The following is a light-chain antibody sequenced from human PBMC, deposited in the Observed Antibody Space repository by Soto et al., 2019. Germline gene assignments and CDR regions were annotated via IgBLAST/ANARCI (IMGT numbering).Light chain of an antibody. V-gene: IGLV2-8*01. CDR2: EVN. J-gene: IGLJ1*01. Sequence: QSALTQPPSASGSPGQSVTISCTGNSSDVGGYKYVSWYQQHPGKAPKLMIFEVNKRPSGVPDRFSGAKSGNTASLTVSGLQAEDEADYYCSSYAGINNLGVFGTGTKLTVL. CDR3: SSYAGINNLGV. CDR1: SSDVGGYKY.